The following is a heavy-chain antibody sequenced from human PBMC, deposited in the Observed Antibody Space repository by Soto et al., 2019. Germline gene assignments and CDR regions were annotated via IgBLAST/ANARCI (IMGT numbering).Heavy chain of an antibody. V-gene: IGHV3-23*01. CDR1: GFTFSSYA. D-gene: IGHD3-10*01. Sequence: GGSLRLSCAASGFTFSSYAMSWVRQAPGKGLEWVSAISGSGGSTYYADSXKGRFTXSRXXXXXXXXXXXXXXXXEDXAXXXXXKXGWFGELFHAPDYWGQGTLVTVSS. J-gene: IGHJ4*02. CDR3: XKXGWFGELFHAPDY. CDR2: ISGSGGST.